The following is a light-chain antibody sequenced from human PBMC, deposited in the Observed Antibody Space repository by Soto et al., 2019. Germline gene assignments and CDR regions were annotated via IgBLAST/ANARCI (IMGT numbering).Light chain of an antibody. CDR1: QSVSSSY. J-gene: IGKJ5*01. V-gene: IGKV3-20*01. CDR3: QQYGSSPIT. CDR2: GAS. Sequence: EIVLTQSPGTLSLSPGERATLSCRASQSVSSSYLAWYQQKPGQAPRRLIYGASSRATGIPDRFSGSGSGTDFTLTISRLEPEEFAVYYCQQYGSSPITFGQGKRLEIK.